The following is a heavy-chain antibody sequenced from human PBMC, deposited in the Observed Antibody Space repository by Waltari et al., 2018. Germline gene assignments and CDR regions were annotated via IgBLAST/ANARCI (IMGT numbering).Heavy chain of an antibody. V-gene: IGHV3-53*02. CDR3: ATYGGEVDY. CDR2: IYSGGST. J-gene: IGHJ4*02. CDR1: GFPVSSTY. Sequence: VQLVETGGGLIQPGGSLRLHCSASGFPVSSTYLSWVRQAPGKGLEWVSVIYSGGSTYYADSVKGRFTISRDNSKNTLYLQMNSLRAEDTAVYYCATYGGEVDYWGQGTLVTVSS. D-gene: IGHD2-21*01.